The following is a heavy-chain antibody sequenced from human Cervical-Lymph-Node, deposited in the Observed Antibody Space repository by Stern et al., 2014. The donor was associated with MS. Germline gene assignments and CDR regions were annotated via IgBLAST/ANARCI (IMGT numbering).Heavy chain of an antibody. CDR2: ISGFGGSA. J-gene: IGHJ6*02. V-gene: IGHV3-23*01. D-gene: IGHD3-10*01. Sequence: LEWVSAISGFGGSAHYADSVKGRFTISRDNSKNTLYLQMNSLRAEDTAVYYCAKHAGNYYYGMDVWGQGTTVTVSS. CDR3: AKHAGNYYYGMDV.